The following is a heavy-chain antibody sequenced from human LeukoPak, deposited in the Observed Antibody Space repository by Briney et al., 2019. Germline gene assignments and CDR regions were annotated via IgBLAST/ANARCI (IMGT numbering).Heavy chain of an antibody. CDR2: IYYSGST. D-gene: IGHD5-18*01. Sequence: PSETLSLTCTVSGGSISSYYWSWIRQPPGKGLEWIGYIYYSGSTNYNPSLKSRVTISVDTSKNQFSLKLSSVTAADTAVYYCARDLPVDTAMANYGMDVWGQGTTVTVSS. CDR1: GGSISSYY. J-gene: IGHJ6*02. V-gene: IGHV4-59*01. CDR3: ARDLPVDTAMANYGMDV.